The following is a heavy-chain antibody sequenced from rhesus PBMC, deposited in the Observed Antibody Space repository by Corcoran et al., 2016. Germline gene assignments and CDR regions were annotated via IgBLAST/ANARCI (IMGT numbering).Heavy chain of an antibody. CDR1: GFTFSSYA. D-gene: IGHD3-3*01. CDR3: ARSLFGPSHNSLDV. CDR2: IGPGGDT. V-gene: IGHV3-72*01. J-gene: IGHJ5-2*02. Sequence: EVQLVESGGGLVQPGGSLRLSCAVSGFTFSSYAMQWVHQAPGKGLEWVSAIGPGGDTYYADAVKGRFTISRDNAKNSLYLQMNSLRAEDTAVYYCARSLFGPSHNSLDVWGRGVLVTVSS.